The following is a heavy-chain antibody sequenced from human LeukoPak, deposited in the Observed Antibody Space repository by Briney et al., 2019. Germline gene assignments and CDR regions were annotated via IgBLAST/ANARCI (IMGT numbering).Heavy chain of an antibody. V-gene: IGHV4-4*02. Sequence: SGTLSLTCAVSGGSISSSNWWSWVRQPPGRGLEWIGEIYHSGSTNYNPPLKSRVTISVDKSKDQFSLKLSSVTAADTAVYYCARVSDYYGSGSYRYYFDYWGQGTLVTVSS. J-gene: IGHJ4*02. CDR3: ARVSDYYGSGSYRYYFDY. CDR2: IYHSGST. D-gene: IGHD3-10*01. CDR1: GGSISSSNW.